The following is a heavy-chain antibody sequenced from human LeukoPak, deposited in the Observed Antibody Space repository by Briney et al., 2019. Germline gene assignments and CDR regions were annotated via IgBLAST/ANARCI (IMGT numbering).Heavy chain of an antibody. D-gene: IGHD2-2*01. CDR3: ARVGTTSPDY. CDR1: GFTFNNYE. V-gene: IGHV3-48*03. J-gene: IGHJ4*02. Sequence: PGGSLRLSCAASGFTFNNYEMNWVRQAPGKGLAWVSYISASAGTIYYADSVKGRFTISRDNAKNSLYLQMNSLRVEDTAVYYCARVGTTSPDYWGQGTLVTVSS. CDR2: ISASAGTI.